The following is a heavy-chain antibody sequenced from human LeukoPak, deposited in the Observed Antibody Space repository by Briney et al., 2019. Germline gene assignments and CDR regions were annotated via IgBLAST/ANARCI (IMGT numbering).Heavy chain of an antibody. J-gene: IGHJ6*03. V-gene: IGHV1-69*13. Sequence: SVKVSCKASTYTFTRYGISWVRQAPGQGLEWMGGIIPIFGTANYAQKFQGRVTITADESTSTAYMELSSLRSEDTAVYYCARDLMESSSGVHYYYYYMDVWGKGTTVTISS. CDR2: IIPIFGTA. CDR3: ARDLMESSSGVHYYYYYMDV. CDR1: TYTFTRYG. D-gene: IGHD6-13*01.